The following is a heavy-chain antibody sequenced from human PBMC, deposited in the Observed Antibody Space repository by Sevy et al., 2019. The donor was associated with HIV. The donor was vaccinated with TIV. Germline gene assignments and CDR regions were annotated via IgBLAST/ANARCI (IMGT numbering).Heavy chain of an antibody. V-gene: IGHV6-1*01. Sequence: KQSQTLSLTCAISGDSVSSNSAAWNWIRQSPSRGLEWLGRTYYRSKWYNDDAVSVKSRITNNPDTSKNHFSLQLNSVTPEDTAVYYCAREGGSYCSSTSCYRGGLVAAAVDYWGQGTLVTVSS. CDR3: AREGGSYCSSTSCYRGGLVAAAVDY. CDR1: GDSVSSNSAA. J-gene: IGHJ4*02. D-gene: IGHD2-2*02. CDR2: TYYRSKWYN.